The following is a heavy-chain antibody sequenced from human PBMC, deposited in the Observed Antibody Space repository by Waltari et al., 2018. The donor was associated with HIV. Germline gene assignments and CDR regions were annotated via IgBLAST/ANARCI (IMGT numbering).Heavy chain of an antibody. J-gene: IGHJ6*02. CDR1: GGTFSSYA. V-gene: IGHV1-69*12. Sequence: QVQLVQSGAEVKKPGSSVKVSCKASGGTFSSYAISWVRQAPGQGLEWMGGMITNIGRANYAQKCQGRVKMTEDESTSTAYMELSSLRSEDTAVYYCASGRYYYDSSGYYCYYYDMDVWGQGTTVTVPS. CDR3: ASGRYYYDSSGYYCYYYDMDV. CDR2: MITNIGRA. D-gene: IGHD3-22*01.